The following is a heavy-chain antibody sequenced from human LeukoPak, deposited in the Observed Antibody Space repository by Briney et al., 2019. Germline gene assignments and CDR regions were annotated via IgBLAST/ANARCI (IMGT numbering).Heavy chain of an antibody. CDR3: ARRRYYDSSGLWYYFDS. CDR2: IFYSGST. V-gene: IGHV4-59*08. CDR1: GDSISGYY. J-gene: IGHJ4*02. D-gene: IGHD3-22*01. Sequence: SETLSLTCTVSGDSISGYYWNWIRQPLGKGLEGIGQIFYSGSTNYNPSLKSRVTMSIDTSKNQFSLSLSSVTAADTAVYYCARRRYYDSSGLWYYFDSWGQGTLVTVSS.